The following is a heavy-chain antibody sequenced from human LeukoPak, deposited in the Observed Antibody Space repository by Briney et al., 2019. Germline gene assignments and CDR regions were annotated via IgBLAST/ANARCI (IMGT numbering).Heavy chain of an antibody. Sequence: GGSLRLSCAASGFTFSGSAIHWVRQSSGKGLEWVGHIDKKDNFYATTSAASVTGRFTISRDDSKNMAYLQMHSLKTEDTALYYCTRDSGTYNWLDPWGQGTLVTVPS. CDR3: TRDSGTYNWLDP. D-gene: IGHD1-26*01. CDR1: GFTFSGSA. V-gene: IGHV3-73*01. CDR2: IDKKDNFYAT. J-gene: IGHJ5*02.